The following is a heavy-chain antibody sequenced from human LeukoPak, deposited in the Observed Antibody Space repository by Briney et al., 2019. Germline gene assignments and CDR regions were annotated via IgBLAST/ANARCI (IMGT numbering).Heavy chain of an antibody. Sequence: GGSLRLSCAASGLTFSSHWMHWVRQAPGKGLVWVSRISPTGSTTSYADSVKGRFTVSRDNAKNTLYLQVNNLRAEDTAVYYCARGPNSNWSGLDFWGQGTLLTVSS. CDR2: ISPTGSTT. CDR3: ARGPNSNWSGLDF. J-gene: IGHJ4*02. V-gene: IGHV3-74*01. CDR1: GLTFSSHW. D-gene: IGHD6-6*01.